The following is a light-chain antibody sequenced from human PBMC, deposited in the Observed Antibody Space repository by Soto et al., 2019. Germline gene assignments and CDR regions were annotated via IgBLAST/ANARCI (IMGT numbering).Light chain of an antibody. CDR2: GAS. V-gene: IGKV3-20*01. CDR1: QSVSSNY. CDR3: QQYGSSPPEKT. Sequence: EIVLTQSPGTLSLSAGERATLSCRASQSVSSNYLAWYQQKTGQAPSLLIYGASRRATGIPDRFSGSGSGTDFTLTISRREPEDFAVYYCQQYGSSPPEKTFGQGTKVEIK. J-gene: IGKJ1*01.